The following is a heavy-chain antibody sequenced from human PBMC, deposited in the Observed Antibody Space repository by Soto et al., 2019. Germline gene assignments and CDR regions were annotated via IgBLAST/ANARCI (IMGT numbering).Heavy chain of an antibody. J-gene: IGHJ4*02. V-gene: IGHV3-23*01. D-gene: IGHD2-15*01. CDR1: GFTFSSYA. Sequence: GGSLRLSCAVSGFTFSSYAMSWVRQAPGKGLEWVSSISGRGGSTYYADSVKGRFTISRDNSKNTLYLQMNSLRVEDTAVYYCAKDIEVVPGTSEYWGQGTLVTVSS. CDR2: ISGRGGST. CDR3: AKDIEVVPGTSEY.